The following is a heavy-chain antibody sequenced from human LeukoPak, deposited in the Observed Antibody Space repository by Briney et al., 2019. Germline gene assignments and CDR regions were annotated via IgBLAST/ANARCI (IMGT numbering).Heavy chain of an antibody. CDR1: GYTFNGNY. V-gene: IGHV1-2*02. Sequence: GASVKVSCKASGYTFNGNYMHWGRQAPGPGREWLGWISPNSGGTKYAQKLHGRGTMTREKAITPAYMALSRLTSADTAVYYCARDRGIAVAGGTSEYWGQGTLVTVSS. CDR3: ARDRGIAVAGGTSEY. CDR2: ISPNSGGT. J-gene: IGHJ4*02. D-gene: IGHD6-19*01.